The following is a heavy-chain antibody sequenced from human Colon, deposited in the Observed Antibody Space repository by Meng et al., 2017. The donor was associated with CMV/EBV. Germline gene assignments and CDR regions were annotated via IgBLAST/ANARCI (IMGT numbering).Heavy chain of an antibody. CDR2: ITPTSGNT. J-gene: IGHJ4*02. D-gene: IGHD3-3*01. CDR1: GYTFTTYY. V-gene: IGHV1-2*06. CDR3: ARVKDFYDHCVGY. Sequence: CKASGYTFTTYYIHWVRQAPGQGLEWMGQITPTSGNTNYAEKFQGRVTMTRDTSSNTAYMELTSLTSDDTAVYYCARVKDFYDHCVGYWGQGTLVTVSS.